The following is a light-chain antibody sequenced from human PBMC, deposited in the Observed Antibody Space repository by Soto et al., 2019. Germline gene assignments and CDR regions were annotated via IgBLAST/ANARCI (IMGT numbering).Light chain of an antibody. CDR3: QQYNNWSPLT. Sequence: EIVMTQSPATLSVSPGERTTLSCRASQSLNDNLAWYQQKPGQAPRLLIYDAFTRATGIPARFSGSGSGTEFTLTISSLQYEDFAVYYCQQYNNWSPLTFGGGTKVEIK. J-gene: IGKJ4*01. CDR1: QSLNDN. V-gene: IGKV3-15*01. CDR2: DAF.